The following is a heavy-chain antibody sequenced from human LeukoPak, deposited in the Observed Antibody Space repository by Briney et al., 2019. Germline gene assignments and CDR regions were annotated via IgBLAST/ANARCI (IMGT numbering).Heavy chain of an antibody. CDR2: IYYSGST. CDR3: ASRYSSSWYRIESIDY. J-gene: IGHJ4*02. D-gene: IGHD6-13*01. CDR1: SGSISTSNYY. V-gene: IGHV4-39*01. Sequence: PSETPSLTCTVSSGSISTSNYYWGWARQPPGKGLEWIGSIYYSGSTYYNPSLKSRVTISVDTSKNQFSLKLSSVTAADTAVYYCASRYSSSWYRIESIDYWGQGTLVTVSS.